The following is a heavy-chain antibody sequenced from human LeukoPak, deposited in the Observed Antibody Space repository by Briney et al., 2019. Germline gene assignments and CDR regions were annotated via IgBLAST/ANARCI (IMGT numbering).Heavy chain of an antibody. CDR2: ISGSGGST. CDR3: AKDPRSSGWYIIMVVAFDI. J-gene: IGHJ3*02. V-gene: IGHV3-23*01. D-gene: IGHD6-19*01. Sequence: QPGGSLRLSCAASRFTFSNHAMSWVRQAPGKGLEWVSSISGSGGSTYYADSVKGRFTISRDNSKNTLYLQMNSLRAEDAAVYYCAKDPRSSGWYIIMVVAFDIWGQGTMVTVSS. CDR1: RFTFSNHA.